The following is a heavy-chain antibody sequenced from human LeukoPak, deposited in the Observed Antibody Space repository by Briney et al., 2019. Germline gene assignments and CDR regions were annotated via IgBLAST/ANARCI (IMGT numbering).Heavy chain of an antibody. Sequence: ASVKVSCKTAGYTFTKDHMHWVRQAPGQGLEWMGIINPNGGNTNYAQKFQGRVTITRDMSTRTVYMELSSLRFDDTAVYFCARGSGTYYVIDYWGQGTLVTVSS. CDR1: GYTFTKDH. J-gene: IGHJ4*02. V-gene: IGHV1-46*01. D-gene: IGHD1-26*01. CDR3: ARGSGTYYVIDY. CDR2: INPNGGNT.